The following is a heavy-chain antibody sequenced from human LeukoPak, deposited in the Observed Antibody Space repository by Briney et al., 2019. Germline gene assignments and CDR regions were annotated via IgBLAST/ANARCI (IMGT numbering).Heavy chain of an antibody. CDR1: GFTFDDYA. J-gene: IGHJ4*02. V-gene: IGHV3-9*01. D-gene: IGHD3-10*01. CDR3: AKEKGYYGSANFDY. Sequence: PGGSLRLSCAASGFTFDDYAMHWVRQAPGKGLEWVSGISWNSGSIGYADSVKGRFTISRDNAKNSLYLQMNSLRAEDTALYYCAKEKGYYGSANFDYWGQGTLVTVSS. CDR2: ISWNSGSI.